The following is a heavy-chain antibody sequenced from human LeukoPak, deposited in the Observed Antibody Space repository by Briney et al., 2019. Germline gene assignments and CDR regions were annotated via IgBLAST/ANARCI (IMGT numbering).Heavy chain of an antibody. CDR3: ARGPRIAVAGTGGCYFDY. CDR1: GYTFTSYD. Sequence: ASVKVSCKASGYTFTSYDINWVRQATGQGLEWMGWLNPNSGNTGYAQKFQGRVTMTRNTSISTAYMELSSLRSEDTAVYYCARGPRIAVAGTGGCYFDYWGQGTLVTVSS. CDR2: LNPNSGNT. J-gene: IGHJ4*02. D-gene: IGHD6-19*01. V-gene: IGHV1-8*01.